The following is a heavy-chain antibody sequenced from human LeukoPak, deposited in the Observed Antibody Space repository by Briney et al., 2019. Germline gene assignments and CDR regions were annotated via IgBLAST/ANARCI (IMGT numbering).Heavy chain of an antibody. V-gene: IGHV3-23*01. D-gene: IGHD3-22*01. CDR3: AKDHNYDSTEDGAFDI. Sequence: GGSLRLSCAASGFTLSSYGMSWVRQAPGKGLEWVSAISGSGGSTYYADSVKGRFTISRDNSKNTLYLQMNSLRAEDTAVYYCAKDHNYDSTEDGAFDIWGQGTMVTVSS. CDR1: GFTLSSYG. CDR2: ISGSGGST. J-gene: IGHJ3*02.